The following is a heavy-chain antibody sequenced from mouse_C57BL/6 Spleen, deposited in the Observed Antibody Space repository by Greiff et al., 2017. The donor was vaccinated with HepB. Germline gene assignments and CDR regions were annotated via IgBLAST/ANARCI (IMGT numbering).Heavy chain of an antibody. CDR1: GYTFTSSW. V-gene: IGHV1-55*01. CDR2: IYPGSGST. CDR3: ARTGTSAMDY. Sequence: QVQLQQPGAELVKPGASVKMSCKASGYTFTSSWITWVKQRPGQGLEWIGDIYPGSGSTNYNEKFKSKATLTVDTSSSPAYMQLSSLTSEDSAVYYGARTGTSAMDYWGQGTSVTVSS. J-gene: IGHJ4*01. D-gene: IGHD4-1*01.